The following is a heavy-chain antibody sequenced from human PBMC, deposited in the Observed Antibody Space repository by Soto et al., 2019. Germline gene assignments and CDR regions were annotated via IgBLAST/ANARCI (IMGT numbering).Heavy chain of an antibody. Sequence: QVQLVQSGVEVKKPGASVEVSCKASGYTFTTYGISWLRQAPGQGLEWMGWISAYNGNTNSAQRLQGRVTMTLDTSTSTVYMELRSLTSDDTAVYYCARHGGYAPLDYWGQGTLVTVSS. CDR3: ARHGGYAPLDY. CDR1: GYTFTTYG. V-gene: IGHV1-18*01. J-gene: IGHJ4*02. D-gene: IGHD2-2*01. CDR2: ISAYNGNT.